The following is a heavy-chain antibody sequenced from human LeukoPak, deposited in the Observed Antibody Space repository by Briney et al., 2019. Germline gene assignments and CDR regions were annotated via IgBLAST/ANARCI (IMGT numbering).Heavy chain of an antibody. Sequence: GGSLRLSCTVSGFTVSSNSMSWVRQAPGKGLEWVSFIYSGSTHYSDSVKGRFTISRDNSKNTLYLQMNSLRAEDTAVYYCANSYDILTGLFDYWGQGTLVTVSS. CDR3: ANSYDILTGLFDY. V-gene: IGHV3-53*01. CDR2: IYSGST. D-gene: IGHD3-9*01. J-gene: IGHJ4*02. CDR1: GFTVSSNS.